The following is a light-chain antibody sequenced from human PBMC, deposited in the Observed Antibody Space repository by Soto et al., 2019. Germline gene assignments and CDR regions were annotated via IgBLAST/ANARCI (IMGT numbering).Light chain of an antibody. CDR3: AAWDDSLNGWV. CDR2: SND. CDR1: SSNIGSNT. Sequence: SVLTQAPSASGTPGQRVTISCSGSSSNIGSNTVTWYQQVPGTAPKLLIYSNDQRPSGVPDRFSGSKSGTSASLAIAGLQSEDEADYYCAAWDDSLNGWVFGGGTKLTVL. V-gene: IGLV1-44*01. J-gene: IGLJ3*02.